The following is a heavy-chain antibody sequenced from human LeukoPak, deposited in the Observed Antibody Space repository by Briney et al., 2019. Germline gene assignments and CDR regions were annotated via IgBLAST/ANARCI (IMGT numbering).Heavy chain of an antibody. V-gene: IGHV5-51*01. D-gene: IGHD6-13*01. CDR1: GYTFTRNW. J-gene: IGHJ5*02. Sequence: GESLKISCKGSGYTFTRNWIGWVRQMPGKGLEWMGIIYPGDSDTRYSPSFQGQVTISADKSINTAYLQWSSLKASDTAMYYCLFTAGGTSGWFDPWGQGTLVTVSS. CDR3: LFTAGGTSGWFDP. CDR2: IYPGDSDT.